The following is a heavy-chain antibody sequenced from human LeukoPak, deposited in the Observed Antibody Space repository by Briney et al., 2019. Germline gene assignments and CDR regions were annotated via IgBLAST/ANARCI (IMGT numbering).Heavy chain of an antibody. CDR3: ARSGCSGGSCYPRTNWLDP. CDR2: IYPGDSDT. D-gene: IGHD2-15*01. V-gene: IGHV5-51*01. J-gene: IGHJ5*02. CDR1: GYSFTSYW. Sequence: GESLKISCKGSGYSFTSYWIGWVRQMPGKGLEWMGIIYPGDSDTRYSPSFQGQVTISADKSISTAYLQWSSLKASDTSMYYCARSGCSGGSCYPRTNWLDPWGQGTLVTVSS.